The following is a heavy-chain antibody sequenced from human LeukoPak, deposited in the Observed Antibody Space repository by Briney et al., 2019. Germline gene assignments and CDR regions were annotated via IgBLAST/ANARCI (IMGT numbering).Heavy chain of an antibody. CDR2: TYYRSKWYN. V-gene: IGHV6-1*01. Sequence: SQTLSLTCAISGDSVSSNSAAWDWIRQSPSRGLEWLGRTYYRSKWYNDYAVSLRSRITINPDTSKNQFSLQLNSVTPGDTAVYYCARDRVELNWFDPWGQGTLVTVSS. J-gene: IGHJ5*02. CDR3: ARDRVELNWFDP. D-gene: IGHD3-3*01. CDR1: GDSVSSNSAA.